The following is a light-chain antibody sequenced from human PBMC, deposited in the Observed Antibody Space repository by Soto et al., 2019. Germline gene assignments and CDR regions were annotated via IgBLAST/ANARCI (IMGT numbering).Light chain of an antibody. J-gene: IGKJ1*01. V-gene: IGKV1-5*03. CDR1: QSISSW. CDR2: RAS. CDR3: HQYYTYST. Sequence: DIQMTQSPSTLSASVGDRVTITCRASQSISSWLAWYQLKPGKAPKLLIYRASSLEKGVPSRFSGSGSGTEFTLTISSLQPDDFASYYCHQYYTYSTFGQGTKLEIK.